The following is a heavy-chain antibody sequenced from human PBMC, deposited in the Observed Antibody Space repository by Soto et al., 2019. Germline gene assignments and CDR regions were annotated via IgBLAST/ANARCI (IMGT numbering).Heavy chain of an antibody. V-gene: IGHV3-33*01. Sequence: YLRLSSAASGFTFSNYGMHWVRQAPGKGLEWVAIIWYDGSNKYYADSVKGRFTISRDNSKNTVYLQMNSLRAEDTAMYFCADGDQLQDRGQRTRVT. J-gene: IGHJ4*02. CDR3: ADGDQLQD. D-gene: IGHD3-10*01. CDR2: IWYDGSNK. CDR1: GFTFSNYG.